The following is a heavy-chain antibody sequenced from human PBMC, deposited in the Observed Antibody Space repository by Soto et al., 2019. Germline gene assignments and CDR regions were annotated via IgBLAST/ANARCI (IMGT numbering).Heavy chain of an antibody. J-gene: IGHJ4*02. CDR1: GFTFGNYA. V-gene: IGHV3-23*01. CDR3: AVPTGIEVTGPDY. D-gene: IGHD6-19*01. CDR2: ISGNSDAT. Sequence: VQLLESGGGLVQPGGSLRLSCAASGFTFGNYAMSWVRQAPGKGLEWVAAISGNSDATYYADSVKGRFTISRDHSKNTLYLQLNTLRADDTAVYFCAVPTGIEVTGPDYWGQGALVSVSS.